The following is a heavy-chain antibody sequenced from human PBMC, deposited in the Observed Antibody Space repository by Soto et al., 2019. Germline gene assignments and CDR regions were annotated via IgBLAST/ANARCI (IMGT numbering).Heavy chain of an antibody. D-gene: IGHD3-16*01. CDR3: GRGRDKGGEPPRCPDY. V-gene: IGHV1-8*01. CDR2: MNPNSGNT. Sequence: ASVKVSCKASGYTFTNYDINWVRQATGQGLEWMGWMNPNSGNTGYAQKFQGRVTMTRNTSISTAYIELSSLRSEDTAVYYWGRGRDKGGEPPRCPDYGGRGALVTFSS. CDR1: GYTFTNYD. J-gene: IGHJ4*02.